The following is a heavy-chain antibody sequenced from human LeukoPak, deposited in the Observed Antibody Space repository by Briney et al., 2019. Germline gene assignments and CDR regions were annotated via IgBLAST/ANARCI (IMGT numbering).Heavy chain of an antibody. CDR2: ISGSGGST. Sequence: GGSLRLSCVASGFTVSDHYIDWVRQAPGKGLEWVSAISGSGGSTYYADSVKGRFTISRDNSKNTLYLQMNSLSAEDTDVSYCATEREVTMIVVVIGTFDYWGQGTLVTVSS. J-gene: IGHJ4*02. CDR1: GFTVSDHY. D-gene: IGHD3-22*01. V-gene: IGHV3-23*01. CDR3: ATEREVTMIVVVIGTFDY.